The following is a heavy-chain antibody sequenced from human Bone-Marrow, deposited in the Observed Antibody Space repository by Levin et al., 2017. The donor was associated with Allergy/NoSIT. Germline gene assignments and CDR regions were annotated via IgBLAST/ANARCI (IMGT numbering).Heavy chain of an antibody. D-gene: IGHD6-19*01. V-gene: IGHV3-21*01. J-gene: IGHJ4*02. CDR2: ISSSSSYI. CDR3: ARVERQWLSPYYFDY. Sequence: LTCAASGFTFSSYSMNWVRQAPGKGLEWVSSISSSSSYIYYADSVKGRFTISRDNAKNSLYLQMNSLRAEDTAVYYCARVERQWLSPYYFDYWGQGTLVTVSS. CDR1: GFTFSSYS.